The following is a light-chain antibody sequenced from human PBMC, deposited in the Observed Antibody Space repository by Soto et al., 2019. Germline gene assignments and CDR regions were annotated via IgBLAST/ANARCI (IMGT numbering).Light chain of an antibody. CDR1: QSIGSSY. J-gene: IGKJ2*01. CDR2: GAS. CDR3: QQYGSSPYT. V-gene: IGKV3-20*01. Sequence: IVLTQSPGTLSLSPGERATLSCRASQSIGSSYLAWYQQKPGQAPRLLIYGASSRATGIPDRFSGSGSGTDFTLTISRLEPEDFAVYSCQQYGSSPYTFGQGTKLEIK.